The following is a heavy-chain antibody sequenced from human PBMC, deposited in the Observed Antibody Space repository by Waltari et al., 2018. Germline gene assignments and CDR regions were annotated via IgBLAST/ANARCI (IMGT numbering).Heavy chain of an antibody. J-gene: IGHJ6*03. CDR2: SNYSGSI. V-gene: IGHV4-59*11. CDR1: GGSISSHY. D-gene: IGHD2-21*01. CDR3: AREQVRVWYYYMDV. Sequence: QVQLQESGPGLVKPSETLSLTCTVSGGSISSHYWSWIRQPPGKGLEWIGYSNYSGSINYNPSLTSRVPISVDTSKSQSSLKLSSVTAADTAVYYCAREQVRVWYYYMDVWGKGTTVTVSS.